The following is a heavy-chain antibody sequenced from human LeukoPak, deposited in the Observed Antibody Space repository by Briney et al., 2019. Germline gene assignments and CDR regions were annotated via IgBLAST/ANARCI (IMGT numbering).Heavy chain of an antibody. CDR3: ARALLAPHMVGFDY. D-gene: IGHD3-10*01. Sequence: PSETLSLTCAVSGGSISSGGYSWSWIRQPPGKGLEWIGYIYHSGSTYYNPSLKSRVTISVDRPKNQFSLKLSSVTAADTAVYYCARALLAPHMVGFDYWGQGTLVTVSS. J-gene: IGHJ4*02. CDR2: IYHSGST. CDR1: GGSISSGGYS. V-gene: IGHV4-30-2*01.